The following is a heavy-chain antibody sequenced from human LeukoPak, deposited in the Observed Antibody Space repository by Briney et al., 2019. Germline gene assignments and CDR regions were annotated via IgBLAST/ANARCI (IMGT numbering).Heavy chain of an antibody. J-gene: IGHJ4*02. Sequence: ASVKVSCKASGYTFTSYDMNWVRQATGQGLEWMEWMNPNSGNTGYAQKFQGRVTMTRNTSISTAYMELSSLRSEDTAVYYCAAFGSGSTLRHFDYWGQGTLVTVSS. D-gene: IGHD3-10*01. CDR3: AAFGSGSTLRHFDY. CDR1: GYTFTSYD. CDR2: MNPNSGNT. V-gene: IGHV1-8*01.